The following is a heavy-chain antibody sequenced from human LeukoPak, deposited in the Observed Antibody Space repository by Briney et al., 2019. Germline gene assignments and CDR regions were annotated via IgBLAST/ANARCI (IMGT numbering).Heavy chain of an antibody. D-gene: IGHD2-15*01. CDR2: ISSSGSTR. CDR3: ARSRVVRTVAYFDF. J-gene: IGHJ4*02. CDR1: GFTFNSYE. V-gene: IGHV3-48*03. Sequence: GGSLRLSCAASGFTFNSYEIDWVRQAPGKGLEWVSFISSSGSTRDYAESVKGRFTISRDNAKNSLSLQMNSLRAEDTAIYYCARSRVVRTVAYFDFWGQGTLVTVSS.